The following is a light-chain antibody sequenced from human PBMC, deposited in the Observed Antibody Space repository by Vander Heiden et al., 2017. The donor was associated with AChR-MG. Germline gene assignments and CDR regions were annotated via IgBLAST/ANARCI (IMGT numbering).Light chain of an antibody. CDR1: QSSSSY. CDR2: AAS. V-gene: IGKV1-39*01. CDR3: QQSYSTPLT. J-gene: IGKJ4*01. Sequence: IQMTQSPSSLSASVGDRVTITCRASQSSSSYLNWYQQKPGKAPKLLIYAASSWQSGVPSRFSGSGSGTDFTLTISSLQPEDFATYYCQQSYSTPLTFGGGTKVEIK.